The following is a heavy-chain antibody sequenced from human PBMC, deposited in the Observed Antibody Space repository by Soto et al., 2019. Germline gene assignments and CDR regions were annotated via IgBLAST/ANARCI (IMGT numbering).Heavy chain of an antibody. D-gene: IGHD6-6*01. CDR2: ISYSGRT. Sequence: TSETLSLTCTVYCGSISSGCYYWSWIRQHPGQGLEWIGYISYSGRTYYNPSLHRRVSIAVDTTENQFSLKLTSVTAADTSVYYCARCSFSSSSSWVDARGRGTLVTDSS. V-gene: IGHV4-31*03. J-gene: IGHJ5*02. CDR3: ARCSFSSSSSWVDA. CDR1: CGSISSGCYY.